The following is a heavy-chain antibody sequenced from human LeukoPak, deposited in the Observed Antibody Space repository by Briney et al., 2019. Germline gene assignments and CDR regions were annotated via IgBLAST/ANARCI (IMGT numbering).Heavy chain of an antibody. D-gene: IGHD1-1*01. CDR2: ITGSGGST. CDR1: GFTFSSYA. V-gene: IGHV3-23*01. CDR3: AKDRANNWHNFFDY. J-gene: IGHJ4*02. Sequence: HAGGSLRLSCAASGFTFSSYAMSWVRQAPGKGLEWVSVITGSGGSTYYADSVKGRFTISRDNSKNTLYLQMNSLRAEDTAIYYCAKDRANNWHNFFDYWGQGTLVTVSS.